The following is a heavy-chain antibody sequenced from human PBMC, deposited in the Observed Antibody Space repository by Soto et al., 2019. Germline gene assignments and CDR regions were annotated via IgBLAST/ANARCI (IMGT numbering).Heavy chain of an antibody. J-gene: IGHJ4*02. CDR2: IKSDGSNK. V-gene: IGHV3-74*01. CDR1: EFTFSNYW. Sequence: GGSLRLSCAASEFTFSNYWMYWVRQAPGKGLVWVSRIKSDGSNKYYADSVKGRFTISRDNSKNTLYLQMNSLRPEDTAVYYCAKMVGYCSGGNCYPAPFDYWGQGTLVTVSS. D-gene: IGHD2-15*01. CDR3: AKMVGYCSGGNCYPAPFDY.